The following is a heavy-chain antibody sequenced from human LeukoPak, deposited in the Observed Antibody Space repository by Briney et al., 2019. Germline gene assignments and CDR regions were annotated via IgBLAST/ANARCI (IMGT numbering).Heavy chain of an antibody. V-gene: IGHV3-30*18. D-gene: IGHD6-19*01. CDR3: AKDGSGWSYFDY. J-gene: IGHJ4*02. CDR2: ISNDGSNR. Sequence: PGGSLRLSCAASGFSFSAYGMHWVRQAPGKGLEWVAIISNDGSNRHYADSVKGRFTISGDKSKNTLYLQMNGLRTEDTAVYYCAKDGSGWSYFDYWGQGALVTVSS. CDR1: GFSFSAYG.